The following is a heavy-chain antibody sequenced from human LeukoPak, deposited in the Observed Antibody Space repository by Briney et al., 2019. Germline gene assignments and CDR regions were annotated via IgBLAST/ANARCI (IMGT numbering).Heavy chain of an antibody. D-gene: IGHD3-10*01. J-gene: IGHJ1*01. Sequence: SETLSLTCAVYGVSFSGYYWSWIRQPPGKGLEWIGEINHSGGTNYNPSLKSRVTISVDTSNNQFSLKLSSVTAADTAVYYCARDRNYYGSGSYPRAGYFQHWGQGTLVTVSS. V-gene: IGHV4-34*01. CDR2: INHSGGT. CDR1: GVSFSGYY. CDR3: ARDRNYYGSGSYPRAGYFQH.